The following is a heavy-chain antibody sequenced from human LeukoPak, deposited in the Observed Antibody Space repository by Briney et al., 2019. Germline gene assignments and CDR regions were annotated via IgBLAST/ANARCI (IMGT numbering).Heavy chain of an antibody. J-gene: IGHJ4*02. V-gene: IGHV1-2*02. CDR2: INPKSGDT. CDR3: ARYRYCTGGSCSLLTYFDY. D-gene: IGHD2-15*01. CDR1: GYTFTSYG. Sequence: ASVKVSCKASGYTFTSYGISWVRQAPGQGLEWMGWINPKSGDTKYAQKFQGRVTMTRDTSISTAYMEVSRLRSDDTAVYYCARYRYCTGGSCSLLTYFDYWGQGSLVTVSS.